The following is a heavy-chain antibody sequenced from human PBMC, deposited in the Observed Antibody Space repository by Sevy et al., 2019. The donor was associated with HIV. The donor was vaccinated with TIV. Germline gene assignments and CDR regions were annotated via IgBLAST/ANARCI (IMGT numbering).Heavy chain of an antibody. CDR2: IYYSGST. CDR3: ARDRGNYGSRVDV. CDR1: GGSISSYY. V-gene: IGHV4-59*13. D-gene: IGHD3-10*01. Sequence: SETLSLTCTVSGGSISSYYWSWIRQPPGKGLEWIGYIYYSGSTNYNPSLKSRVTISVDTSKNQFSLKLSSVTAADTAVYYCARDRGNYGSRVDVWGQGTTVTVSS. J-gene: IGHJ6*02.